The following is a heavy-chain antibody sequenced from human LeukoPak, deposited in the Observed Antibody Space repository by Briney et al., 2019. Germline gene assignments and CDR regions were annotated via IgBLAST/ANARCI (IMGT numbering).Heavy chain of an antibody. J-gene: IGHJ4*02. CDR3: ATEGVGYGSGSYYNVEY. Sequence: SETLSLTCAVYGGSFSGYYWSWIRQPPGKGLEWLGEINHSGSTNYNPSLKSRVTISVDTSKNQFSLKLSSVTAADTAVYYCATEGVGYGSGSYYNVEYWGQGTLVTVSS. CDR2: INHSGST. V-gene: IGHV4-34*01. D-gene: IGHD3-10*01. CDR1: GGSFSGYY.